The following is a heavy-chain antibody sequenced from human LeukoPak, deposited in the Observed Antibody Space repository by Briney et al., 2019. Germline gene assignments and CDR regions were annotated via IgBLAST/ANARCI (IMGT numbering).Heavy chain of an antibody. D-gene: IGHD1-14*01. J-gene: IGHJ4*02. CDR1: GYTFTTYG. CDR2: IDTYNGNT. CDR3: ARDQDIDRGFFQPGGY. V-gene: IGHV1-18*01. Sequence: ASVKVSCKASGYTFTTYGINWARQAPGQGLEWLSWIDTYNGNTNYVQKLQDRVTVTTDTSTSTAYMELRSLRSDDTAVYYCARDQDIDRGFFQPGGYWGQGTLVTVPS.